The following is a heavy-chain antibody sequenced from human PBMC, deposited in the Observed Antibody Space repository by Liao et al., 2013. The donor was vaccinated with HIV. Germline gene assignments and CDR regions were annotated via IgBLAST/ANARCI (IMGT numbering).Heavy chain of an antibody. CDR2: IYYSGST. J-gene: IGHJ4*02. CDR3: ARGHRLRLGLVDY. Sequence: QVQLQESGPGLVKPSETLSLTCAVYGGSFSGYYWSWIRQPPGKGLEWIGYIYYSGSTYYNPSLKSRVTISIDTSKNQFSLKLSSVTAADTAVYYCARGHRLRLGLVDYWGQGTLVTVSS. D-gene: IGHD3-16*01. CDR1: GGSFSGYY. V-gene: IGHV4-59*12.